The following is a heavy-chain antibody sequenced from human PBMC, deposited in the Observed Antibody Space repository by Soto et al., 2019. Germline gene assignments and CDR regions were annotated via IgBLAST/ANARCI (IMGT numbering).Heavy chain of an antibody. CDR3: SRDLVVGAKALNY. D-gene: IGHD1-26*01. CDR2: IKEDGSEK. CDR1: GFTFSNYW. V-gene: IGHV3-7*01. J-gene: IGHJ4*02. Sequence: GGSVRLSXAASGFTFSNYWMTWVRQAPGKGLEWVANIKEDGSEKHYVDSVKGRFTISRDNAKNSLYLQMNSLRVEDTAVYFCSRDLVVGAKALNYWGQGALVTVSS.